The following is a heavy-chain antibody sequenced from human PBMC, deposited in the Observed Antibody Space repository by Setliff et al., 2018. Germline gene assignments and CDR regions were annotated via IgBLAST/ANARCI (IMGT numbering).Heavy chain of an antibody. CDR1: DGSISNAY. J-gene: IGHJ4*02. Sequence: SETLSLTCTVSDGSISNAYWSWIRQSPGKGLEWIGYIYDTGSTNSDPSLESRVTMSVDTSKNQFSLNLTSVTAADTAVYYCARARSLDFDYWGQGMLVTVSS. CDR3: ARARSLDFDY. CDR2: IYDTGST. V-gene: IGHV4-59*08.